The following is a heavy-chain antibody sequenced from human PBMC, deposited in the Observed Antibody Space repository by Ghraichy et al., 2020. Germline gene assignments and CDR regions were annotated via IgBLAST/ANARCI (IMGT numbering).Heavy chain of an antibody. CDR1: GGSISSSGYS. CDR3: ARPGAVTTEFFDD. D-gene: IGHD4-17*01. V-gene: IGHV4-30-2*01. Sequence: SETLSLTCTVSGGSISSSGYSWSWIRQPPGKGLEWIGYIYHSGSTYYNPSLKSRLTVSVDTSKNQFSLKLSSVTAADTAVYYCARPGAVTTEFFDDWGQGTLVTVAS. CDR2: IYHSGST. J-gene: IGHJ4*02.